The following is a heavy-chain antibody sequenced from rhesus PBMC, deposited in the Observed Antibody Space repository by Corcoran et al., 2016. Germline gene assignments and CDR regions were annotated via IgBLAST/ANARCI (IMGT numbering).Heavy chain of an antibody. CDR3: TRVSRWSGYYDY. V-gene: IGHV1S9*01. Sequence: QVQLVQSGAEVKKPGASVKLSCKASGYTFTSYYINWVRQAPGQVLEWMGWINPSNGNTGYAKKFQGRVTMNRDTATSTAYMELSSLRSEDTAVYFCTRVSRWSGYYDYWGQGVLVTVSS. CDR2: INPSNGNT. D-gene: IGHD3-3*01. J-gene: IGHJ4*01. CDR1: GYTFTSYY.